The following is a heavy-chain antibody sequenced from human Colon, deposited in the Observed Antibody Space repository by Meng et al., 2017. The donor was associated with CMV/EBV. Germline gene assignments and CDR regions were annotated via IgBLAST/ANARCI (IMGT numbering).Heavy chain of an antibody. CDR2: IYYSGST. J-gene: IGHJ5*02. Sequence: SGGAISSGGYYGSWIRQHPGKGLEWIGYIYYSGSTYYNPSLKSRVTISVDTSKNQFSLKLSSVTAADTAVYYCARDAVVPAARGFDPWGQGTLVTVSS. CDR1: GGAISSGGYY. D-gene: IGHD2-2*01. V-gene: IGHV4-31*02. CDR3: ARDAVVPAARGFDP.